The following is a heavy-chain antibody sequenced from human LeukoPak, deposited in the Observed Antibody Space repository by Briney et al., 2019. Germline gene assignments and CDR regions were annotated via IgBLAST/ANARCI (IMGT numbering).Heavy chain of an antibody. J-gene: IGHJ6*02. D-gene: IGHD3-22*01. CDR1: GFTFSSYW. CDR2: INTDGSTT. V-gene: IGHV3-74*01. Sequence: PGGSLRLSCAASGFTFSSYWMHWVRQAPGKGLEWVSRINTDGSTTSYADSVKGRFTISRDNAKNTLYLQMNSLRAEDTAVYYCARGYYDSSGYRAGMDVWGQGTTVTVSS. CDR3: ARGYYDSSGYRAGMDV.